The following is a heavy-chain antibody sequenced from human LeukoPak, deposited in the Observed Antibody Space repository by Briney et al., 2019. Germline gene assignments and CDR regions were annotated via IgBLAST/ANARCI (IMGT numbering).Heavy chain of an antibody. CDR3: ARVAWEGSWFDP. D-gene: IGHD1-26*01. V-gene: IGHV3-30*14. CDR1: GFTFSSYA. Sequence: GGSLRLSCAASGFTFSSYAMHWVRQAPGKGLEWVAVISYDGSNKYYADSVKGRFTISRDNSKNTLYLQMNSLRAEDTAVYYCARVAWEGSWFDPWGQGTLVTVSS. CDR2: ISYDGSNK. J-gene: IGHJ5*02.